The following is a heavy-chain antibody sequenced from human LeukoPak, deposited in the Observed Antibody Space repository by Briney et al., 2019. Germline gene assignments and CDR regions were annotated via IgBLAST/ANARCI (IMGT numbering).Heavy chain of an antibody. V-gene: IGHV3-23*01. Sequence: TGGFLRLSCAASGFTFSSYAMNWVRQAPGKGLEWVSSLSGSGDYTYYADSVKGRFTISRDNSKNTLYLQMNSLRAEDTAVYYCAKTTGYYSSSPLDYWGQGTLVTVSS. D-gene: IGHD3-9*01. CDR2: LSGSGDYT. CDR1: GFTFSSYA. J-gene: IGHJ4*02. CDR3: AKTTGYYSSSPLDY.